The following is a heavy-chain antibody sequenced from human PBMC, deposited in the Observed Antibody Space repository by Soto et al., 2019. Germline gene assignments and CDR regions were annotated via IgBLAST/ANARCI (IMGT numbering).Heavy chain of an antibody. D-gene: IGHD3-10*01. CDR2: IYYSGST. V-gene: IGHV4-31*03. J-gene: IGHJ5*02. CDR1: GGSISSGGYY. Sequence: SETLSLTCTVSGGSISSGGYYWSWIRQHPGKGLEWIGYIYYSGSTYYNPSLKSRVTISVDTSKNQFSLKLSSVTAADTAVYYCARGRITMVRGVITHWFDPWGQGTLVTVSS. CDR3: ARGRITMVRGVITHWFDP.